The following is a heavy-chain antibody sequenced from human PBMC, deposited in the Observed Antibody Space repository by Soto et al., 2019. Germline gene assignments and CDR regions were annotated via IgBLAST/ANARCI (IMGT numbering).Heavy chain of an antibody. J-gene: IGHJ6*02. CDR3: IQSRCRGDCLQSYASYYYYGMDV. CDR2: IYWDDDK. V-gene: IGHV2-5*02. Sequence: QITLKESGPTLVKPTQTLTLTCTFSAFSLSTGGVGVGWIRQPPGKALEWLALIYWDDDKRYSPSLRSRLTITKDTSKNQLVLTITDMDPVDTAPYYCIQSRCRGDCLQSYASYYYYGMDVWGQGTTVTVSS. D-gene: IGHD2-21*02. CDR1: AFSLSTGGVG.